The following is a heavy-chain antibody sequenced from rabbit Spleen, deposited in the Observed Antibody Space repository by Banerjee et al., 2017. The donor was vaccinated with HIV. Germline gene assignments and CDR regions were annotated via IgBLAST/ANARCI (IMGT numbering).Heavy chain of an antibody. CDR2: INTYTGKP. CDR3: ARDLASVVGWNFNL. Sequence: QEQLVESGGGLVKPEGSLTLTCKASGFSFSDRDVMGWVRQAPGKGLQWIACINTYTGKPVYATWAKGRFTISRTSSTTVTLQMTSLTAADTATYFCARDLASVVGWNFNLWGPGTLVTVS. J-gene: IGHJ4*01. CDR1: GFSFSDRDV. V-gene: IGHV1S45*01. D-gene: IGHD3-1*01.